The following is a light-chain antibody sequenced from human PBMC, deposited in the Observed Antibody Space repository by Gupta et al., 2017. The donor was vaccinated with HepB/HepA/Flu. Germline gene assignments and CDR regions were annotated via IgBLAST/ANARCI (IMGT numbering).Light chain of an antibody. CDR3: CSYAGIYTYV. CDR2: DVT. Sequence: QSALRQPRPVSGSPGQSDTIPCTATSSDVGTYNYVSWYQQNPGEAPKLIIYDVTKRPSGVPDRFSGSKSGNTASLTISGLQAEDEADYYCCSYAGIYTYVFGTGTKVTVL. CDR1: SSDVGTYNY. J-gene: IGLJ1*01. V-gene: IGLV2-11*01.